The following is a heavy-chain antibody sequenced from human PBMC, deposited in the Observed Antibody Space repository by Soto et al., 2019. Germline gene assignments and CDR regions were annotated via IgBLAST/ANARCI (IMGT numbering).Heavy chain of an antibody. CDR3: ARDLWWYLH. Sequence: EVQLLESGGGLVQPGGALRLSCAASGFTFSSHAMSWVRQAPGKGLEWISSISAGSEGAYYADSVKGRFTISIDNSNNTLYPQMNSLRAEDTAVYYCARDLWWYLHWGQGNLVNVSS. D-gene: IGHD2-15*01. J-gene: IGHJ4*02. CDR2: ISAGSEGA. CDR1: GFTFSSHA. V-gene: IGHV3-23*01.